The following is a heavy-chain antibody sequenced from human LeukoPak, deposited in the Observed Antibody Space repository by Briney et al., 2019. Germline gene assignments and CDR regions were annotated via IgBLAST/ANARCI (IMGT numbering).Heavy chain of an antibody. CDR2: LHYSGST. CDR3: ARDSNSGYDFDY. J-gene: IGHJ4*02. Sequence: PTETLSLTCTVSAGSISSHYWSWIRQPPGKGLEWIGGYLHYSGSTNYNPSLKSRVTISVDTSKNQFSLKLSSVTAADTAVYYCARDSNSGYDFDYWGQGTLVTVSS. CDR1: AGSISSHY. V-gene: IGHV4-59*11. D-gene: IGHD5-12*01.